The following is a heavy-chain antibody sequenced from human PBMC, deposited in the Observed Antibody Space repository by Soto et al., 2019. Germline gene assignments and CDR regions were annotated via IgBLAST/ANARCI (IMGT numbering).Heavy chain of an antibody. D-gene: IGHD7-27*01. J-gene: IGHJ6*03. CDR1: GYTFTSYD. CDR3: ARGWGLPPYYYYMDV. Sequence: GASVKVSCKASGYTFTSYDINWVRQATGQGLEWMGWMNPNSGNTGYAQKFQGRVTMTRNTSISTAYMELSSLRSEDTAVYYCARGWGLPPYYYYMDVWGKGTTVTVSS. CDR2: MNPNSGNT. V-gene: IGHV1-8*01.